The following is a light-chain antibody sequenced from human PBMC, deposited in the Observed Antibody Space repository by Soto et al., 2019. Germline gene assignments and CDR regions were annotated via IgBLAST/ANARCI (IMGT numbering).Light chain of an antibody. CDR1: SSNIATNT. V-gene: IGLV1-44*01. CDR3: AAWDDGLNGVL. J-gene: IGLJ2*01. CDR2: NNN. Sequence: QSVLTQPPSASATPGQRVTISCSGGSSNIATNTVNWYQVFPGTAPKLLIYNNNDRPQGVPDRFSGTKSGTSASLAISGLQSXXXXXXYCAAWDDGLNGVLFGGGTKVTVL.